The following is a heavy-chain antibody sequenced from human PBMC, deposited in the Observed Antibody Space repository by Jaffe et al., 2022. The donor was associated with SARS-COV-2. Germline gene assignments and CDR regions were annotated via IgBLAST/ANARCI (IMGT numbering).Heavy chain of an antibody. CDR1: GYSISSGYY. J-gene: IGHJ4*02. Sequence: QVQLQESGPGLVKPSETLSLTCTVSGYSISSGYYWGWIRQPPGKGLEWIGSIYHSGSTYYNPSLKSRVTISVDTSKNQFSLKLSSVTAADTAVYYCARGSREVWDSYFDYWGQGTLVTVSS. CDR3: ARGSREVWDSYFDY. D-gene: IGHD3-16*01. V-gene: IGHV4-38-2*02. CDR2: IYHSGST.